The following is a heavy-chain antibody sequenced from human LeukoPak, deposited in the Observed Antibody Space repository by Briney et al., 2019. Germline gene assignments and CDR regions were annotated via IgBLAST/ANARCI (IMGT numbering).Heavy chain of an antibody. CDR3: AREIGWYGGRWFDP. Sequence: SETLSLTCTVSGGSISSYYWSWIRQPPGKGLEWIGYIYYSGSTNYNPSLKSRVTISVGTSKNQFSLKLSSVTVADTAVYYCAREIGWYGGRWFDPWGQGTLVTVSS. D-gene: IGHD6-19*01. V-gene: IGHV4-59*12. J-gene: IGHJ5*02. CDR2: IYYSGST. CDR1: GGSISSYY.